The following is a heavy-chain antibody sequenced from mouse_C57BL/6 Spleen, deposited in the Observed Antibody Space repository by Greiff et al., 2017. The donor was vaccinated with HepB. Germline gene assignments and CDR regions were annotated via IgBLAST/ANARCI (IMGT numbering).Heavy chain of an antibody. V-gene: IGHV1-15*01. CDR1: GYTFTDYE. J-gene: IGHJ3*01. D-gene: IGHD2-3*01. Sequence: QVQLQQSGAELVRPGASVTLSCKASGYTFTDYEMHWVKQTPVHGLEWIGAIDPETGGTAYNQKFKGKAILTADKSSSTAYMELRSLTSEDSAVYYCTRGNDGYYVWFSDWGQGTLVTVSA. CDR3: TRGNDGYYVWFSD. CDR2: IDPETGGT.